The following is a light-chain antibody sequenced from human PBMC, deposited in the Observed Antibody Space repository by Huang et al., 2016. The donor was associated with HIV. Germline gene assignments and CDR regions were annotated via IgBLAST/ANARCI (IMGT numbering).Light chain of an antibody. CDR2: GAS. V-gene: IGKV3-15*01. J-gene: IGKJ3*01. CDR1: QNIGDN. CDR3: QQFNNWPPRFT. Sequence: EIVMTQSPATLSVSPGERATLSCRASQNIGDNLTWYQHKPGQAPRLLSYGASTRATGIPPRVSGSGSGTEFTLTISDLESEDFAVYYCQQFNNWPPRFTFGPGTTVDVK.